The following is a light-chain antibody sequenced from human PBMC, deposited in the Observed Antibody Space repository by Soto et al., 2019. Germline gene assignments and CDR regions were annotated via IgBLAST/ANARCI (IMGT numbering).Light chain of an antibody. CDR1: QDISNY. Sequence: DIQMTQSPSSLSASVGDRVTITCQASQDISNYLNWYQQKPGKAPKLLIYDASNLETGVPSRFSGRGSGTDFTFTISNLQPEDIATYYCQQYDNLPVYTFGPGTKVHIK. J-gene: IGKJ3*01. CDR3: QQYDNLPVYT. CDR2: DAS. V-gene: IGKV1-33*01.